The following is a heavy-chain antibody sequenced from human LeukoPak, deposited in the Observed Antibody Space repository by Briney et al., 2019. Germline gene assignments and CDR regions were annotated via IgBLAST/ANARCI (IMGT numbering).Heavy chain of an antibody. J-gene: IGHJ4*02. V-gene: IGHV3-30*02. Sequence: GGSLRLSCAASGFTFSNFGIHWVRQAPGKGLEWVAFIRYDGSIKYYADSVRGRVTISRDNSKNTLYLQMNSLRPEDTAVYYCARVLGGQGFPHYFDYWGQGTLVTVSS. CDR2: IRYDGSIK. D-gene: IGHD3-16*01. CDR3: ARVLGGQGFPHYFDY. CDR1: GFTFSNFG.